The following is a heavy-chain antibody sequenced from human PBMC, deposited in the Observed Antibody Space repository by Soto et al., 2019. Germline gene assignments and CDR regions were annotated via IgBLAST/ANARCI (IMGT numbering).Heavy chain of an antibody. CDR2: IYYSGST. CDR1: GGSISSSSYY. V-gene: IGHV4-39*01. D-gene: IGHD2-15*01. J-gene: IGHJ5*02. Sequence: SETLSLTCTVSGGSISSSSYYWGWIRQPPGKGLEWIGSIYYSGSTYYNPSLKSRVTISVDTSKNQFSLKLSSVTAADTAVYYCARHDGICSGGSCYSEWFDPWGQGTRVTVSS. CDR3: ARHDGICSGGSCYSEWFDP.